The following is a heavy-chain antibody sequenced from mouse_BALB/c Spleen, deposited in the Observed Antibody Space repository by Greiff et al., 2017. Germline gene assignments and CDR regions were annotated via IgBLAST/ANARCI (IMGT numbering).Heavy chain of an antibody. Sequence: QVQLKQSGAELVRPGTSVKVSCKASGYAFTNYLIEWVKQRPGQGLEWIGVINPGSGGTNYNEKFKGKATLTADKSSSTAYMQLSSLTSDDSAVYFCARSGCPFYAMDYWGQGTSVTVSS. V-gene: IGHV1-54*01. CDR1: GYAFTNYL. J-gene: IGHJ4*01. CDR2: INPGSGGT. D-gene: IGHD3-1*01. CDR3: ARSGCPFYAMDY.